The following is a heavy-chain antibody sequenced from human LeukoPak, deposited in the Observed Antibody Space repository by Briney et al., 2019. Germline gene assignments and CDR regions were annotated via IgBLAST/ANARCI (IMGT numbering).Heavy chain of an antibody. V-gene: IGHV3-30*18. Sequence: GGSLRLSCAASGFTFSSYGMHWVRQAPGKGLEWVAVISYDGSNKYYADSVKGRFTISRDNSKNTLYLQMNSLRAEDTAVSYCAKDYLERPGGADYWGQGPLVTVSS. CDR3: AKDYLERPGGADY. CDR1: GFTFSSYG. J-gene: IGHJ4*02. D-gene: IGHD1-1*01. CDR2: ISYDGSNK.